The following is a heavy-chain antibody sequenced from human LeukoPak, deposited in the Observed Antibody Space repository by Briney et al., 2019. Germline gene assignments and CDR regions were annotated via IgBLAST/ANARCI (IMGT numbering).Heavy chain of an antibody. J-gene: IGHJ3*02. Sequence: GGSLRLSCAASGFTVSSNYMSWVRQAPGKGLEWVSVIYSGGSTYYADSVKGRFTISRDNSKNTLYLQMNSLRAEDTAVYYCAREGSGYSDAFDIWGQGTMVTVSS. D-gene: IGHD3-22*01. CDR1: GFTVSSNY. CDR2: IYSGGST. V-gene: IGHV3-66*01. CDR3: AREGSGYSDAFDI.